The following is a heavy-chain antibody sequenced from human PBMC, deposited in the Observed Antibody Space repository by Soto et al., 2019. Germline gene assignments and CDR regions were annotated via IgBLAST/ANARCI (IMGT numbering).Heavy chain of an antibody. CDR3: AKNFGYYYDSSALIDY. V-gene: IGHV3-30*18. CDR2: ISYDGSNK. D-gene: IGHD3-22*01. J-gene: IGHJ4*02. Sequence: GGSLRLSCAASGFTFSSYGMHWVRQAPGKGLEWVAVISYDGSNKYYADSVKGRFTISRDNSKNTLYLQMNSLRAEDTAVYYCAKNFGYYYDSSALIDYWGQGTLVPVSS. CDR1: GFTFSSYG.